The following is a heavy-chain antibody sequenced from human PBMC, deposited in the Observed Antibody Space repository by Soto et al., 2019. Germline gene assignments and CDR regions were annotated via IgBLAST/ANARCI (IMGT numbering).Heavy chain of an antibody. J-gene: IGHJ4*02. Sequence: SVKVSCKASGGTFSSYAISWVRQAPGQGLEWTGGIIPIFGTANYAQKFQGRVTITADESTSTAYMELSSLRSEDTAVYYCARGAAAGTLDYWGQGTLLTVSS. CDR3: ARGAAAGTLDY. D-gene: IGHD6-13*01. V-gene: IGHV1-69*13. CDR2: IIPIFGTA. CDR1: GGTFSSYA.